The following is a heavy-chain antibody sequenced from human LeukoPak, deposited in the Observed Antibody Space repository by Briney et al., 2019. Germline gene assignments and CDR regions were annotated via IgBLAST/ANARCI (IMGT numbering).Heavy chain of an antibody. CDR1: GFTVSSNY. CDR2: IYSGGST. CDR3: ARGRPGYSFDY. Sequence: GGSLRLSCAAPGFTVSSNYMSWVRQAPGKGLEWVSVIYSGGSTYYADSVKGRFTISRDNSKNTLYLQVNSLRAEDTAVYYCARGRPGYSFDYWGQGTLVTVSS. D-gene: IGHD3-9*01. V-gene: IGHV3-66*01. J-gene: IGHJ4*02.